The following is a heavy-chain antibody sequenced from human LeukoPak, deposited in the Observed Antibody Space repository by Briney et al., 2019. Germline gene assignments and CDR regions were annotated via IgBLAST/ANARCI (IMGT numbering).Heavy chain of an antibody. J-gene: IGHJ6*03. CDR2: NHFSGGT. CDR3: ARAPKYYYMDL. Sequence: PPETLSLTCTVSGASMFNYYWSWIRQSPGKGLEWIGFNHFSGGTSYKPSLKSRVTISLDTTKNQFSLKLTSVTAADTAVYYCARAPKYYYMDLWGKGTTVTVSS. V-gene: IGHV4-59*01. CDR1: GASMFNYY.